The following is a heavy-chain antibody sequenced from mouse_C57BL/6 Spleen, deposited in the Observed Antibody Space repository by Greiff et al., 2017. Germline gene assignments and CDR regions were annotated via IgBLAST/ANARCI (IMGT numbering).Heavy chain of an antibody. CDR2: ISSGSSTI. CDR1: GFTFSDYG. Sequence: EVQLVESGGGLVKPGGSLKLSCAASGFTFSDYGMHWVRQAPEQGLEWVAYISSGSSTIYYAATVQGRFTISRDNAKNTLFLQMTSLRSEDTAMYYCAKIYYGNYVDAMDYWGQGTSVTVSS. J-gene: IGHJ4*01. V-gene: IGHV5-17*01. D-gene: IGHD2-1*01. CDR3: AKIYYGNYVDAMDY.